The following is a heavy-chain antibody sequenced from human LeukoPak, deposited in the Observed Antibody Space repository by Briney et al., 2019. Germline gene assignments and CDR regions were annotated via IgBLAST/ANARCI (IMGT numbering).Heavy chain of an antibody. CDR3: ARLRITMIVVVIPNAFDI. D-gene: IGHD3-22*01. CDR2: IYYSGST. CDR1: GGSVSSGSYY. Sequence: SETLSLTCTVSGGSVSSGSYYWSWIRQPPGTGLEWIGYIYYSGSTNYNPSLKSRVTISVDTSKNQFSLKLSSVTAADTAVYYCARLRITMIVVVIPNAFDIWGQGTMVTVSS. V-gene: IGHV4-61*01. J-gene: IGHJ3*02.